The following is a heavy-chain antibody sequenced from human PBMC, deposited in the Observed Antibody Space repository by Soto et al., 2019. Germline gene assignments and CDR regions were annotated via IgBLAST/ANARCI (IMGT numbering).Heavy chain of an antibody. Sequence: QVQLVQSGAEVKKPGASVKVSCKASGYTFSSYDINWVRQATGQGLEWMGWLNPNSGETGYAQKFQGRVTLTRNTSMNSAYIELSSLTSDDTAVYYCATSGGGWYLYWGQGTLVTVSS. J-gene: IGHJ4*02. V-gene: IGHV1-8*01. CDR1: GYTFSSYD. CDR2: LNPNSGET. CDR3: ATSGGGWYLY. D-gene: IGHD6-19*01.